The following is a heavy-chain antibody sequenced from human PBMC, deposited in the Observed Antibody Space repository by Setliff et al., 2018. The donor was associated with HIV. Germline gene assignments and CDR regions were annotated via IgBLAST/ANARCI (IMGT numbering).Heavy chain of an antibody. J-gene: IGHJ5*02. CDR1: GFTVSSNY. V-gene: IGHV3-66*01. Sequence: GGSLRLSCAASGFTVSSNYMSWVRQAPGKGLEWVSVIYSGGTTDYAAPVKGRFTISRDDSKNTLYLQMNSLKTEDTAVYYCTAALQQQVVRWFDPWGQGTLVTVSS. D-gene: IGHD6-13*01. CDR2: IYSGGTT. CDR3: TAALQQQVVRWFDP.